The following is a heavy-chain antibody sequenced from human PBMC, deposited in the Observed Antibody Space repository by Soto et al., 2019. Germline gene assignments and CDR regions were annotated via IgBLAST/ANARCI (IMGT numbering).Heavy chain of an antibody. CDR3: ASGNNWNYNGWFDP. V-gene: IGHV1-8*01. CDR1: GYTFTSYD. D-gene: IGHD1-7*01. Sequence: QVQLVQSGAEVKKPGASVKVSCKASGYTFTSYDINWVRQATGQVLEWMGWMNPNSGNTGYAQKFQGRVTMTRNTSISTDYMELSSLRSEETAVYYCASGNNWNYNGWFDPWGQGTLVTVSS. CDR2: MNPNSGNT. J-gene: IGHJ5*02.